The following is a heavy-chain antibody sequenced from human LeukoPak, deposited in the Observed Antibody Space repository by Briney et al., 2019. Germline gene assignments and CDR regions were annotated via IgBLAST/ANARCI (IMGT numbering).Heavy chain of an antibody. D-gene: IGHD1-26*01. V-gene: IGHV4-61*02. Sequence: PSETLSLTCTVPGGSVTSGNYYWNWIRQPAWKGLEWIGRIYTNGGASYNPSLKSRVTISIDASKNQFSLKLSSVTAADTAVYYCARDGGWELVPLKAFDIWGQGTMLTVSS. J-gene: IGHJ3*02. CDR1: GGSVTSGNYY. CDR3: ARDGGWELVPLKAFDI. CDR2: IYTNGGA.